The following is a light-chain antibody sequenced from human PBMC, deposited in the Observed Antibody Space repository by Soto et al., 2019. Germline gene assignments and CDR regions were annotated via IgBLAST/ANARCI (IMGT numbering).Light chain of an antibody. Sequence: EIVLTQSPATLSLCPGERATLSCRASQSVGSFLAWYQQKPGPAPRLLIYDTSIRATGIPARFSGSGSVTDFTLTISSLEPEDFAVYYCQQRNSWPPTFTFGQGTRLEIK. CDR3: QQRNSWPPTFT. J-gene: IGKJ5*01. CDR2: DTS. CDR1: QSVGSF. V-gene: IGKV3-11*01.